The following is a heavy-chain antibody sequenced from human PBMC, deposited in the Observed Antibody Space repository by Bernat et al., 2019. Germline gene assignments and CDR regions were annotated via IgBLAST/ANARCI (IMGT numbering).Heavy chain of an antibody. CDR3: ARDRMSVGSGSSPPAY. Sequence: QVQLVESGGGVVQPGRSLRLSCAASGFTFSSYGMHWVRQAPGKGLEWVAVIWYDGSNKYYADSVKGRFTISRDNSKNTLYLQMNSLRAEDMAVYYCARDRMSVGSGSSPPAYWGQGTLVTVSS. J-gene: IGHJ4*02. V-gene: IGHV3-33*01. CDR2: IWYDGSNK. CDR1: GFTFSSYG. D-gene: IGHD3-10*01.